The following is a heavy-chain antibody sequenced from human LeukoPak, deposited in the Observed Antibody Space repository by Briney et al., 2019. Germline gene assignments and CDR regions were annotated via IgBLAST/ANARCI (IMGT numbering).Heavy chain of an antibody. CDR2: ISSSSSTI. Sequence: GGSLRLSCAASGFTFSSYSINWVRQAPGKGLEWASYISSSSSTIYYADSVKGRFTISRDNAKNSLYLQMNSLRAEDTAVYYCARDSCSGGSCYLDYWGQGTLVTVSS. CDR3: ARDSCSGGSCYLDY. D-gene: IGHD2-15*01. CDR1: GFTFSSYS. J-gene: IGHJ4*02. V-gene: IGHV3-48*01.